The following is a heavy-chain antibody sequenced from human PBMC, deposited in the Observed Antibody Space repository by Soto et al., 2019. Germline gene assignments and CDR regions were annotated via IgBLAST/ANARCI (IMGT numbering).Heavy chain of an antibody. CDR3: ARGHSLRFLGYYYGMDY. CDR2: INHSGST. CDR1: GGSFSGYY. D-gene: IGHD3-3*01. Sequence: SETLSLTCAVYGGSFSGYYWSWIRQPPWKGLEWIGEINHSGSTNYNPSLKSRVTISVDTSKNQFSLKLSSVTAADTAVYYCARGHSLRFLGYYYGMDYGGKGTTVTVPT. J-gene: IGHJ6*04. V-gene: IGHV4-34*01.